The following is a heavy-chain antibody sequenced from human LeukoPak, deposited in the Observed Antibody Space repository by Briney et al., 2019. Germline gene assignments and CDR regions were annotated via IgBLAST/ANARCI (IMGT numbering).Heavy chain of an antibody. CDR1: LGSISIYF. J-gene: IGHJ4*02. CDR3: ARVPGGNPPYYFDY. D-gene: IGHD4-23*01. V-gene: IGHV4-4*07. CDR2: IYTSGST. Sequence: LETLSLTCTESLGSISIYFWCWIWEPAGEGLEWIGRIYTSGSTKYNPSLKSRVTMSVDTSKNQFSLKQSSVTAADTAVYYCARVPGGNPPYYFDYWGQGTLVTVSS.